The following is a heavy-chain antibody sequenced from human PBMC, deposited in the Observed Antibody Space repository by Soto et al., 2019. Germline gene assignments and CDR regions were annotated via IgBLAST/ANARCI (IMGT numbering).Heavy chain of an antibody. J-gene: IGHJ4*02. CDR3: AKDLDSSGWYSNFDY. D-gene: IGHD6-19*01. Sequence: GGSLRLSCAASGFTFSSYAMSWVRQAPGKGLEWVSAISGSGGSTYYADSVKGRFTISRDNSKNTLYLQMNSLRAEDTAVYYCAKDLDSSGWYSNFDYWGQGTLVTVSS. V-gene: IGHV3-23*01. CDR1: GFTFSSYA. CDR2: ISGSGGST.